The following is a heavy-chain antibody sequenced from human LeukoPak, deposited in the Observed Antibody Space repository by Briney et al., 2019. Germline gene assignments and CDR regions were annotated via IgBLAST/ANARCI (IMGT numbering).Heavy chain of an antibody. CDR1: GGSIRRYY. CDR3: ARHLISKSGYSYGYDGWFDP. D-gene: IGHD5-18*01. CDR2: IYYCGSY. J-gene: IGHJ5*02. V-gene: IGHV4-59*08. Sequence: PSETLPLTRTVSGGSIRRYYWRWIRQPPGKGLAWIGYIYYCGSYNYNPSLKSRVTISVDTSKNQFSLKLTSVTAAVTAVYYWARHLISKSGYSYGYDGWFDPWGQGTLVTVSS.